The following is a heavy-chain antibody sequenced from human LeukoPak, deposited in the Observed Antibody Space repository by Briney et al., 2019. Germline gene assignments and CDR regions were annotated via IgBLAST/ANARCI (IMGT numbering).Heavy chain of an antibody. J-gene: IGHJ4*02. CDR2: INADSGNT. Sequence: GAPVKVSCKASGYTFTEYAMHWVRLAPGHGLEWMGGINADSGNTESSQRFQGRLSITWDTSATTAYMELSSLTSEDTAVYYCARGGPNRSGWTLDYWGPGTLGTVSS. CDR3: ARGGPNRSGWTLDY. D-gene: IGHD6-19*01. V-gene: IGHV1-3*01. CDR1: GYTFTEYA.